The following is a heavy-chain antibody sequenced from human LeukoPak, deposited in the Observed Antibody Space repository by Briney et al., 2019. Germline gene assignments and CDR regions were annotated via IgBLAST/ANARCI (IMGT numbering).Heavy chain of an antibody. D-gene: IGHD1-26*01. V-gene: IGHV3-53*01. CDR1: GFTVSSNY. CDR2: IYSGGST. CDR3: TAGSYYSPDY. J-gene: IGHJ4*02. Sequence: GGSLRLSCAASGFTVSSNYMSWVRQAPGKGPEWVSVIYSGGSTYYADSVKGRFTISRDNSKNTLYLQMNSLRAEDTAVYYCTAGSYYSPDYWGQGTLVTVSS.